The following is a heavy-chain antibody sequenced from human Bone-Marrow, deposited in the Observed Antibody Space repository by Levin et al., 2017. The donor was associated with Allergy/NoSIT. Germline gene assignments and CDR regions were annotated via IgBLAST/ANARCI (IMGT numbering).Heavy chain of an antibody. D-gene: IGHD2-15*01. CDR2: IYSGGGR. Sequence: SCAASGFTVSSHFMSWVRQRPGKGLECVSVIYSGGGRHYADSVTGRFTISRDNSKNMVYLQMNSLRVEDTAVYYCARASGLYSWGQGTLVTVSS. CDR1: GFTVSSHF. J-gene: IGHJ4*02. V-gene: IGHV3-53*01. CDR3: ARASGLYS.